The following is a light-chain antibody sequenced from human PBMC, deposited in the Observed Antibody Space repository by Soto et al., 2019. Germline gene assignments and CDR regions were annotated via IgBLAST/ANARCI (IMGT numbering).Light chain of an antibody. CDR2: GAS. Sequence: EIVLTQSPGTLSLSPGERATLSCRASQSVSSSYLAWYQQKPGQAPRLLIYGASSRAPGLPDRFSGSGSGTDFKLTISRLEPEDFAVYYCQQYGSSPPYTFGQGTKLEIK. V-gene: IGKV3-20*01. CDR3: QQYGSSPPYT. CDR1: QSVSSSY. J-gene: IGKJ2*01.